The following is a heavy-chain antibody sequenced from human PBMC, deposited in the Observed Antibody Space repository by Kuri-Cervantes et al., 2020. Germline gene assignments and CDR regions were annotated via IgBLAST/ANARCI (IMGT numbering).Heavy chain of an antibody. CDR3: AREYDYVWGRPVRPYYYYMDV. D-gene: IGHD3-16*01. CDR2: FDTEDGET. J-gene: IGHJ6*03. V-gene: IGHV1-24*01. CDR1: GYTLTEVS. Sequence: ASVKVSCKVSGYTLTEVSMHWVRQAPGKGLEWMGGFDTEDGETLYAQKFQGRVTMTEDTSTDTAYMELSSLRSEDTAVYYCAREYDYVWGRPVRPYYYYMDVWGKGTTVTVSS.